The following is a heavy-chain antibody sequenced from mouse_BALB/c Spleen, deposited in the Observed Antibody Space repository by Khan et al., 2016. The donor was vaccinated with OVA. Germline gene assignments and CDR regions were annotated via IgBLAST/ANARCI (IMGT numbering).Heavy chain of an antibody. Sequence: QVQLKQSGAELVRPGASVKLSCKTSGYIFTNYWIHWIKQRSGQGLEWIARIYPGTGSTYYNEKFKGKAKLTADKSSSTAYLQLSSLKSADSAVCFCARGTITTHSRDYWGQGTSVTVSS. CDR3: ARGTITTHSRDY. J-gene: IGHJ4*01. CDR2: IYPGTGST. CDR1: GYIFTNYW. V-gene: IGHV1-76*01. D-gene: IGHD1-1*01.